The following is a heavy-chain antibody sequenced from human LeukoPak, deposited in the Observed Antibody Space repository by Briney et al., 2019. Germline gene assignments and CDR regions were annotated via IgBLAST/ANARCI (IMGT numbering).Heavy chain of an antibody. CDR3: ARDHPSYYYDSSSYYATLDY. J-gene: IGHJ4*02. V-gene: IGHV1-18*01. D-gene: IGHD3-22*01. Sequence: ASVKVSCKASGYTFTSYGISWVRLAPGQGLEWMGWISAYNGNTNYAQKLQGRVTMTTDTSTSTAYMELRSLRSDDTAVYYCARDHPSYYYDSSSYYATLDYWGQGTLVTVSS. CDR2: ISAYNGNT. CDR1: GYTFTSYG.